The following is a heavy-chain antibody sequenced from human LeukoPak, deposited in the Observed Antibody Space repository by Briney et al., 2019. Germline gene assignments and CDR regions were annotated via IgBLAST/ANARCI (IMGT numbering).Heavy chain of an antibody. CDR2: IYSGGST. D-gene: IGHD2-21*01. V-gene: IGHV3-53*01. CDR3: ARAVPPVMTFDY. CDR1: GVTASSNY. J-gene: IGHJ4*02. Sequence: PGGSLRLSCAASGVTASSNYMSWGRQAPGKGLEWGSVIYSGGSTYYADSVKGRFTISSDNSKNTLYLQMNSLRAEDTAVYYCARAVPPVMTFDYWGQGTLVTVS.